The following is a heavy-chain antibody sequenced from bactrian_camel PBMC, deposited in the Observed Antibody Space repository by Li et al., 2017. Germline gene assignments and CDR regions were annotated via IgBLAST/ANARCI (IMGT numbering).Heavy chain of an antibody. D-gene: IGHD6*01. V-gene: IGHV3S40*01. Sequence: DVQLVESGGGSVQPGESLTLSCQASGFALSTYDMSWVRQAPGKGLEWVAGIYSGSDSTYYADSVKGRFTISRDNAKNTLFLQMNDLKPEDTGMYYCGAGRDVPTIPPVGCDVGYWGQGTQVTVS. CDR3: GAGRDVPTIPPVGCDVGY. CDR1: GFALSTYD. J-gene: IGHJ6*01. CDR2: IYSGSDST.